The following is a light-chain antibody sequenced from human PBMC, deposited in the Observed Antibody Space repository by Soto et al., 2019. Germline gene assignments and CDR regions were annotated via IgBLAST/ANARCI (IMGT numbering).Light chain of an antibody. CDR1: SSDVGAFNY. J-gene: IGLJ2*01. Sequence: QSALTQPPSASGSPGQSVTISCTGTSSDVGAFNYVSWYQQYPGEAPKLIIYEVTKRPSGVPDRFSGSKSGSTASLTVSGLQAEDEADYYCSSFRSLSNTTFTVVFGGGTQLTVL. CDR3: SSFRSLSNTTFTVV. V-gene: IGLV2-8*01. CDR2: EVT.